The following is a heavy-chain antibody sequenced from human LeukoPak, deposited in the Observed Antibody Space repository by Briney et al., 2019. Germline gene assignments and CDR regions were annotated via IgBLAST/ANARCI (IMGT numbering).Heavy chain of an antibody. V-gene: IGHV2-70*11. D-gene: IGHD4-23*01. CDR3: ARNPCGCNSEDLSGDY. CDR2: IDWDDDK. CDR1: AFSLSTSGMC. J-gene: IGHJ4*02. Sequence: ESGPTLVNPTQTLTLTCTFSAFSLSTSGMCVSWIRQPPGKSLEWLARIDWDDDKYYSTSLKTSLTISKDNSKNTVVLKMNSLEAEDTARYYCARNPCGCNSEDLSGDYWGQGTLVTVSS.